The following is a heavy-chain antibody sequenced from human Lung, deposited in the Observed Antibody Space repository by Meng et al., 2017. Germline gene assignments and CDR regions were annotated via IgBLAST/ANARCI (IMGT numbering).Heavy chain of an antibody. J-gene: IGHJ4*02. Sequence: QLQLQESGPGLVRPSETLSLICTVSGDSISSSNYYWGGIRQPPGKGLEWIGSMYYSGNIYYNPSLKSRVTISVDTSKNQFPLKVSSVTAADTAVFYCARHKGHSYGYLYFDYWGQGTLVTVSS. CDR1: GDSISSSNYY. V-gene: IGHV4-39*01. D-gene: IGHD5-18*01. CDR3: ARHKGHSYGYLYFDY. CDR2: MYYSGNI.